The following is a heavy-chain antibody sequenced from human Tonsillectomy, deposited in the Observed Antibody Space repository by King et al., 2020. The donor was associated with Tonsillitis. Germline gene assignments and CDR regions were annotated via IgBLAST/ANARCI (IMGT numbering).Heavy chain of an antibody. V-gene: IGHV3-23*04. D-gene: IGHD2-15*01. CDR3: AKVGVVVVAASPGYDY. J-gene: IGHJ4*02. Sequence: VQLVQSGGGLVQPGGSLRLSCAASGFTFSSYAMSWVRQAPGKGLEWVSAISGSGGSTYYADSVKGRFTISRDNSKNTLYLQMNSLRAEDTAVYYCAKVGVVVVAASPGYDYWGKGTLVTVSS. CDR2: ISGSGGST. CDR1: GFTFSSYA.